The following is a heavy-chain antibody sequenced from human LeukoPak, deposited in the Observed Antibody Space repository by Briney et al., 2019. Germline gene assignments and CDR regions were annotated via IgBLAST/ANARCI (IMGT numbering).Heavy chain of an antibody. J-gene: IGHJ4*02. CDR2: INPSGGST. CDR1: GYTFTSHY. Sequence: GASVKVSCKASGYTFTSHYMNWVRQAPGQGLEWMGIINPSGGSTSYAQKFQGRVTMTRDTSTSTVYMELSSLRSEDTAVYYCASRGGVRAAWGGFDYWGQGTLVIVSS. D-gene: IGHD3-10*01. CDR3: ASRGGVRAAWGGFDY. V-gene: IGHV1-46*01.